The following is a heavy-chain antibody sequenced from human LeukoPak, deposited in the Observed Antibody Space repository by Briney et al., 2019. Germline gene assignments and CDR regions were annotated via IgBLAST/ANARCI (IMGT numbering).Heavy chain of an antibody. J-gene: IGHJ6*02. CDR3: AKEPGPTITIFGVVPPPRAGMDV. Sequence: PGGSLRLSCAASGFTFDDYAMHWVRQAPGKGLDRVSGISWNSGSIGYADSVKGRFTISRDNAKNSLYLQMNSLRAEDTALYYCAKEPGPTITIFGVVPPPRAGMDVWGQGTTVTVSS. V-gene: IGHV3-9*01. D-gene: IGHD3-3*01. CDR1: GFTFDDYA. CDR2: ISWNSGSI.